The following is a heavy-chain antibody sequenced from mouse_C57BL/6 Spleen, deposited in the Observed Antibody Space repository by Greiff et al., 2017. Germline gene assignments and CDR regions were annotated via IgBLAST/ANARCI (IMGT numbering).Heavy chain of an antibody. Sequence: QVQLQQPGTELVKPGASVKLSCKASGYTFTSYWMHWVKQRPGQGLEWIGNINPSNGGTNYNEKFKSKATLPVDKYSSTAYMQLSRLTSEDSAVYYCASSPGFYYGSFYAMDYWGQGTSGTVSS. CDR3: ASSPGFYYGSFYAMDY. J-gene: IGHJ4*01. V-gene: IGHV1-53*01. CDR2: INPSNGGT. D-gene: IGHD1-1*01. CDR1: GYTFTSYW.